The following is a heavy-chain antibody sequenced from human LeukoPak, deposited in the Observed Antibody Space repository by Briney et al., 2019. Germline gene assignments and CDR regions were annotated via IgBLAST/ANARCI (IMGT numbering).Heavy chain of an antibody. D-gene: IGHD2-21*02. V-gene: IGHV4-30-2*01. J-gene: IGHJ3*02. CDR3: ARVSNCGGDCTDAFDI. CDR2: IYHSGST. Sequence: SETLSLTCAVSGGSISSGGYSWSWIRQPPGKGLEWIGNIYHSGSTYYNPSLKSRVTISVDRSKNQFSLKLSSVTAADTAVYYCARVSNCGGDCTDAFDIWGQGTMVTVSS. CDR1: GGSISSGGYS.